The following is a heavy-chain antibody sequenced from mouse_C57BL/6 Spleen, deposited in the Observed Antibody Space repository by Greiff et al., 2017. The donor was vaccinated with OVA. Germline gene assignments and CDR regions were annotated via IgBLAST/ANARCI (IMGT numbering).Heavy chain of an antibody. CDR1: GYTFTDYY. V-gene: IGHV1-77*01. Sequence: VQLQQSGAELVKPGASVKISCKASGYTFTDYYINWVKQRPGQGLEWIGKIGPGSGSTYYNEKFKGKATLTAEKSSSTAYMQLSSLTSEDSAVYFCAREGTDYDYGSWFAYWGQGTLVTVSA. J-gene: IGHJ3*01. CDR3: AREGTDYDYGSWFAY. CDR2: IGPGSGST. D-gene: IGHD2-4*01.